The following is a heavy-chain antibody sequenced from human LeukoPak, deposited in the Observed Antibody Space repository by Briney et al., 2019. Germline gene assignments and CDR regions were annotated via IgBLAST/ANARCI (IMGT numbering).Heavy chain of an antibody. CDR1: GGTFSSYA. CDR3: ARGNIVVVPAAYDY. V-gene: IGHV1-69*05. D-gene: IGHD2-2*01. CDR2: IIPIFGTT. J-gene: IGHJ4*02. Sequence: GASVKVSCKASGGTFSSYAISWVRQAPGQGLEWMGGIIPIFGTTNYAQKFQGRVTITTDESTSTAYMELSSLRSEDTAVYYCARGNIVVVPAAYDYWGQGTLVTVSS.